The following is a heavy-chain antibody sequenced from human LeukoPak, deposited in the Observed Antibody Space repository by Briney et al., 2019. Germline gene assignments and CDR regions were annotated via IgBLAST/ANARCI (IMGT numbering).Heavy chain of an antibody. CDR2: NSGST. V-gene: IGHV4-39*01. Sequence: SETLSLTCTVSGGSISSSSYYWGWIRQPPGKGLEWIGSNSGSTYYNPSLKSRVTISVDTSKNQFSLKLSSVTAADTAVYYCARHTSYSSSWYDYWGQGTLVTVSS. J-gene: IGHJ4*02. D-gene: IGHD6-13*01. CDR1: GGSISSSSYY. CDR3: ARHTSYSSSWYDY.